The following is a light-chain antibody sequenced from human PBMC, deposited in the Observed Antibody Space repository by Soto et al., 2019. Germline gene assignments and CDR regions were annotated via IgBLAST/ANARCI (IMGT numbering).Light chain of an antibody. J-gene: IGLJ1*01. CDR3: QSYDDSLSVHYV. V-gene: IGLV1-40*01. CDR1: SSNIGSTYD. CDR2: GNT. Sequence: QSVLXQPPSVSGAPGQRVTISCTGSSSNIGSTYDVQWYQQLPGTAPKLLIHGNTDRPSGVPDRFSGSKSGTSASLAITGLQADDEANYYCQSYDDSLSVHYVFGTGTKATVL.